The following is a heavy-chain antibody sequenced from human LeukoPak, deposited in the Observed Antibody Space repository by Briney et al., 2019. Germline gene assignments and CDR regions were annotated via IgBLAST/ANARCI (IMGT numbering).Heavy chain of an antibody. CDR3: VRDLILVWTPGDDFDH. CDR1: GFTFRNYW. J-gene: IGHJ4*02. Sequence: GGSLRLSCAASGFTFRNYWMHWVRQAPGKGLEWVSRINERSTIISYADSVKGRFTISRENARNTLYLQMNSLTAEDTAVYYCVRDLILVWTPGDDFDHWGQGTLVTVSS. D-gene: IGHD3-16*01. CDR2: INERSTII. V-gene: IGHV3-74*01.